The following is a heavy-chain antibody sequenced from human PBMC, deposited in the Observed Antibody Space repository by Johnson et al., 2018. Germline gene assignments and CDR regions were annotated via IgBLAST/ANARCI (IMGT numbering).Heavy chain of an antibody. CDR3: ARRTGHSINYYSGRDV. J-gene: IGHJ6*02. D-gene: IGHD3-10*01. V-gene: IGHV4-34*01. CDR2: INHRGSI. Sequence: QVQLQQWGAGLLKPTETLSLTCGVYGGSFNDYYWTWIRQPPGKGLEWIGEINHRGSINYSPSLKNRVTLSVDRSKNQFSLKLTSVTAADKATYYWARRTGHSINYYSGRDVWGQGTTVIVSS. CDR1: GGSFNDYY.